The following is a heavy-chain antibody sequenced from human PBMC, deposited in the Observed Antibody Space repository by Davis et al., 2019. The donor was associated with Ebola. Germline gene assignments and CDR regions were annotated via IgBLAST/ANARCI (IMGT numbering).Heavy chain of an antibody. Sequence: GESLKISCAASGFTFSSYAMNWVRQAPGKGLEWVSYIAGSGSPIYYANSVKGRFTISRDNAKNSLFLQMNSLRAEDTAVYYCATEASIAAAAFGMDVWGQGTTVTVSS. CDR1: GFTFSSYA. CDR3: ATEASIAAAAFGMDV. V-gene: IGHV3-48*03. J-gene: IGHJ6*02. D-gene: IGHD6-13*01. CDR2: IAGSGSPI.